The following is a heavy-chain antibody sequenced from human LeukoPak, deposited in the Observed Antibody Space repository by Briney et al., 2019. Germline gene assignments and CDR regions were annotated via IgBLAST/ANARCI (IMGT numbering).Heavy chain of an antibody. CDR2: IYHSGST. D-gene: IGHD3-10*01. V-gene: IGHV4-4*02. J-gene: IGHJ4*02. CDR1: GVSINSINR. CDR3: ARRQYYYGSGSPFDY. Sequence: SGTLSLTCAVSGVSINSINRWSWVRQPPGKGLEWIGEIYHSGSTNYNPSLKNRVTISVDESKNQFSLKLNSVTAADAAVYYCARRQYYYGSGSPFDYWGQGTLVTVSS.